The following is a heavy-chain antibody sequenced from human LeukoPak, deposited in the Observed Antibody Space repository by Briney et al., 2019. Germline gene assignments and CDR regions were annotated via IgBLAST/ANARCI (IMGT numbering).Heavy chain of an antibody. Sequence: PSETLSLTCTVSGGSVSDYYWSWIRQSPGKGLEWIGYIYYTETSYNPSLKSRVTISVDTSKNQFSLKLSSVTAADTAVYYCARGGYYGSGNDFRFDPWGQGTLVTVSS. J-gene: IGHJ5*02. CDR1: GGSVSDYY. V-gene: IGHV4-59*02. CDR2: IYYTET. CDR3: ARGGYYGSGNDFRFDP. D-gene: IGHD3-10*01.